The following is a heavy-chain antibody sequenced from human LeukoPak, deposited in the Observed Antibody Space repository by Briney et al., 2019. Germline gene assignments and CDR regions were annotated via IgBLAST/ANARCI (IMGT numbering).Heavy chain of an antibody. CDR3: ARENTYYDFAAKHGGDRHFDY. CDR2: IYHSGST. V-gene: IGHV4-30-2*01. J-gene: IGHJ4*02. Sequence: PSETLSLTCTVSGGSISSGGYYWSWIRQPPGKGLEWIGYIYHSGSTYYNPSLKSRVTISVDRSKNQFSLKLSSVTAADTAVYYCARENTYYDFAAKHGGDRHFDYWGQGTLVTVSS. D-gene: IGHD3-3*01. CDR1: GGSISSGGYY.